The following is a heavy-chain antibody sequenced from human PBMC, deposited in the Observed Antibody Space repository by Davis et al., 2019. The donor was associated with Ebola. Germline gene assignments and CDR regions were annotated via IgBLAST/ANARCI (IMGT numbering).Heavy chain of an antibody. CDR1: GFTFNSYT. CDR3: ARDTYYYYNTMDV. CDR2: ITTTGSYI. J-gene: IGHJ6*04. V-gene: IGHV3-21*01. Sequence: PGGSLRLSCAASGFTFNSYTMYWVRQAPGRGLEWVSSITTTGSYIYYADSVTGRFAISRDNARNSLFLQMNSLRAEDTAVYYCARDTYYYYNTMDVWGKGTTVTVSS.